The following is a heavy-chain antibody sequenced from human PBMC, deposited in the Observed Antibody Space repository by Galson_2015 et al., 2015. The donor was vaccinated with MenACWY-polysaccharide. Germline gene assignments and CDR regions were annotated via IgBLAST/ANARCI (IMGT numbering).Heavy chain of an antibody. CDR3: ARRMDYGDFHWYLDL. CDR2: IYYSGST. Sequence: TLSLTCTVSGGSISSYYWSWIRQPPGKGLEWIGYIYYSGSTNYNPSLKSRVTISVDTSKNQFSLKLSSVTAADTAVYYCARRMDYGDFHWYLDLWGRGTLVTVSS. CDR1: GGSISSYY. D-gene: IGHD4-17*01. J-gene: IGHJ2*01. V-gene: IGHV4-59*08.